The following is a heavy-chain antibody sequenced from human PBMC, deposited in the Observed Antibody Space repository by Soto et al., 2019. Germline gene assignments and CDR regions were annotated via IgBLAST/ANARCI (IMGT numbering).Heavy chain of an antibody. CDR2: IKPDESEK. D-gene: IGHD3-16*01. CDR1: GFTFSSSW. Sequence: GGSLRLSCAASGFTFSSSWMSWVRQAPGKGLEWVANIKPDESEKYYLDSVKGRFTISRDNAKNSLYLQMNSLRAEDTAVYYCARERLYLWGMDVWGQGTTVTVSS. J-gene: IGHJ6*02. CDR3: ARERLYLWGMDV. V-gene: IGHV3-7*01.